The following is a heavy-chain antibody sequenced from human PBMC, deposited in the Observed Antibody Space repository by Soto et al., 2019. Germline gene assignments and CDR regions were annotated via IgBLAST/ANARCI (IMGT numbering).Heavy chain of an antibody. CDR2: VIPILGMA. CDR3: ARGGAVVVPGAVDRHNWFDP. D-gene: IGHD2-2*01. J-gene: IGHJ5*02. V-gene: IGHV1-69*02. Sequence: QVQLVQSGAEVKKPGSSVKVSCEASGGTFSSYSFSWVRQAPGQGLEWMGRVIPILGMANYAQKFQGRVTNTADKYTGTIQMERSSLRSEDTGVYYCARGGAVVVPGAVDRHNWFDPWGQGTLVTVSS. CDR1: GGTFSSYS.